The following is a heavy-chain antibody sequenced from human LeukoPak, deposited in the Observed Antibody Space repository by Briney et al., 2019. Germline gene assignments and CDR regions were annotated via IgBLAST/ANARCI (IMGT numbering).Heavy chain of an antibody. V-gene: IGHV3-48*03. J-gene: IGHJ3*02. CDR1: GFTFSSNE. CDR3: ARDKGVRYAFDI. CDR2: ISRSGSTI. Sequence: SGGSLRLSCAASGFTFSSNEMNWVRQAPGKGLEWVSYISRSGSTIYYADSVKGRFTISRDIAKNSLYLQMNSLRAEDTAVYYCARDKGVRYAFDISGQGTMVTVSS. D-gene: IGHD3-16*01.